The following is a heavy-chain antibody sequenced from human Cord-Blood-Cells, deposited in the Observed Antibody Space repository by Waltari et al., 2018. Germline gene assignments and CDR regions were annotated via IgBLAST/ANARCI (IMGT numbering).Heavy chain of an antibody. D-gene: IGHD3-22*01. J-gene: IGHJ2*01. V-gene: IGHV3-21*01. CDR1: GFTFSRYS. Sequence: EVQLVESGGGLVKPGGSLRVSCAASGFTFSRYSMNWVRQAPGKGLEWVSSISSRSSYIIYADSVKDRFTISRDNGNNSLYLQMNSLRAEDTAVYYCARTVIGWYFDLWGRGTLVTVAS. CDR3: ARTVIGWYFDL. CDR2: ISSRSSYI.